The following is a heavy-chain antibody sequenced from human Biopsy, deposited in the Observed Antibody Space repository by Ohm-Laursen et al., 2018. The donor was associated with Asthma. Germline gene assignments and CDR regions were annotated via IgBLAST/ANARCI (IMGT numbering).Heavy chain of an antibody. CDR1: GFTFRSYA. CDR2: GGSYYDGGIK. CDR3: ARDVMEWYLPAFDF. V-gene: IGHV3-30-3*01. D-gene: IGHD3-3*01. Sequence: SLRLSCAASGFTFRSYAMHWVRQAPGKGLEWVAVGGSYYDGGIKYCADSVNGRFTVSRDDSKNTLYLQMNSLRPDDTAVYYCARDVMEWYLPAFDFWGQGTLVTVSS. J-gene: IGHJ4*02.